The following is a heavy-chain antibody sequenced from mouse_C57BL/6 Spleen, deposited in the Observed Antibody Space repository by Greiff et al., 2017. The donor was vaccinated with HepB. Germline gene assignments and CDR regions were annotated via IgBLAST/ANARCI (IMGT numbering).Heavy chain of an antibody. V-gene: IGHV1-76*01. Sequence: VKVVESGAELVRPGASVKLSCKASGYTFTDYYINWVKQRPGQGLEWIARIYPGSGNTYYNEKFKGKATLTAEKSSSTAYMQLSSLTSEDSAVYFCARGYYSNHGDYWGQGTTLTVSS. J-gene: IGHJ2*01. CDR2: IYPGSGNT. CDR3: ARGYYSNHGDY. D-gene: IGHD2-5*01. CDR1: GYTFTDYY.